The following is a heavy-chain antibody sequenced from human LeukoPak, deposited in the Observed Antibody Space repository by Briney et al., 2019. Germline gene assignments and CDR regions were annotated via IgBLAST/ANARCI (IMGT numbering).Heavy chain of an antibody. Sequence: ASVKVSCKASGYTFTSYDINWVRQATGQGLEWMGWMNPNSGNTGYTQKFQGRVTMTRNTSISTAYMELSSLRSEDTAVYYCASIMITFGGVTAPWGQGTLVTVSS. CDR3: ASIMITFGGVTAP. CDR2: MNPNSGNT. CDR1: GYTFTSYD. J-gene: IGHJ5*02. V-gene: IGHV1-8*01. D-gene: IGHD3-16*01.